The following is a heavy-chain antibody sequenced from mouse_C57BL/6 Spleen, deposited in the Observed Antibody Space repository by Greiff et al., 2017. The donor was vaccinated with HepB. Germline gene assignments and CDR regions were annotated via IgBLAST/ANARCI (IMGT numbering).Heavy chain of an antibody. CDR2: IDTETGGT. J-gene: IGHJ2*01. Sequence: VQLQQSGAELVRPGASVTLSCKASGYTFTDYEMHWVKQTPVHGLEWIGAIDTETGGTAYNQKFKGKAILTADKSSSTAYMELRSLTSEDSAVYYCTPAPTHYGSSYGYWGQGTTLTVSS. CDR3: TPAPTHYGSSYGY. V-gene: IGHV1-15*01. D-gene: IGHD1-1*01. CDR1: GYTFTDYE.